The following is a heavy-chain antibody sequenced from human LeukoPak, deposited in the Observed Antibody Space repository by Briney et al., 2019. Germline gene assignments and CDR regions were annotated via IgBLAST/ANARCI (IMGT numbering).Heavy chain of an antibody. Sequence: PSETLSLTCAVYNGSLGGDYWSWIRQPPGKGLEWIGEINHSGYTNYNPSLESRVTISVDTSKNQFSLKLSSVTAADSAVYYCARGFGNVRGVTWGQGILVTVSS. CDR3: ARGFGNVRGVT. D-gene: IGHD3-10*01. CDR2: INHSGYT. CDR1: NGSLGGDY. J-gene: IGHJ5*02. V-gene: IGHV4-34*01.